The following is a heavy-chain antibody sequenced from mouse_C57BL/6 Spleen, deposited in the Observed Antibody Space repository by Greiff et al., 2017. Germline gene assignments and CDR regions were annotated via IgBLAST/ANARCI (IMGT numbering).Heavy chain of an antibody. CDR3: ARRTYYYGSSYPYYAMDY. CDR1: GYTFTSYD. Sequence: SGPELVKPGASVKLSCKASGYTFTSYDINWVKQRPGQGLEWIGWIYPRDGSTKYNEKFKGKATLTVDTSSSTAYMELHSLTSEDSAVYFCARRTYYYGSSYPYYAMDYWGQGTSVTVSS. V-gene: IGHV1-85*01. D-gene: IGHD1-1*01. CDR2: IYPRDGST. J-gene: IGHJ4*01.